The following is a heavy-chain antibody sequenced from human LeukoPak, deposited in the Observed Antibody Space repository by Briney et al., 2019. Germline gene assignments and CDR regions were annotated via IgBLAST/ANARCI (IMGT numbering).Heavy chain of an antibody. V-gene: IGHV3-30*03. CDR1: GFTFSSYG. D-gene: IGHD4-11*01. J-gene: IGHJ3*02. CDR3: ATDYSNYSGAFDI. Sequence: GGSLRLSCAVSGFTFSSYGMHWVRPAPGTGLEWVAVISYDGSNKYYADSMKGRLTISRDNSKNTLYLQMSSLRAEDTAVYYCATDYSNYSGAFDIWGQGTMVTVSS. CDR2: ISYDGSNK.